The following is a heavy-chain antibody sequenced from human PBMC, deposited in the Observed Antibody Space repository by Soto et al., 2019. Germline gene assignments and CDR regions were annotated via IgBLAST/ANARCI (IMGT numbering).Heavy chain of an antibody. J-gene: IGHJ6*03. D-gene: IGHD6-19*01. V-gene: IGHV3-30*18. Sequence: PGGSLRLSCAAPGFTFSSYGMHWVRQAPGKGLEWVAVISYDGSNKYYADSVKGRFTISRDNSKNTLYLQMNSLRAGDTAVYYCAKDPNSSGWYGYYYYYYVDVWGKGTTVTVSS. CDR1: GFTFSSYG. CDR2: ISYDGSNK. CDR3: AKDPNSSGWYGYYYYYYVDV.